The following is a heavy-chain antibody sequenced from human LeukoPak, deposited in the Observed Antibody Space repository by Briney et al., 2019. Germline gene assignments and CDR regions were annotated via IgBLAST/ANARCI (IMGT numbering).Heavy chain of an antibody. CDR2: ISSTATYI. Sequence: GGSLRLSCAASGFTFSSYTMTWVRQAPGKGLEWVSSISSTATYIYYADSVKGRFTISRDNAQNSLYLQMSSLRGDDTAVYYCARGTSGFDCGGDFWGQGTLVTVSS. J-gene: IGHJ3*01. CDR1: GFTFSSYT. D-gene: IGHD2-21*02. V-gene: IGHV3-21*01. CDR3: ARGTSGFDCGGDF.